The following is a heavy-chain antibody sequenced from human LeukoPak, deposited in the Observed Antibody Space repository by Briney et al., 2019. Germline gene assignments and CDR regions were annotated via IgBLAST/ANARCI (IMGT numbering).Heavy chain of an antibody. V-gene: IGHV1-69*13. D-gene: IGHD3-22*01. Sequence: SVKVSCKASGGTFSSYAISWVRQAPGQGLEWMGGIIPIFGTANYAQKFQGRVTITADESTSTAYMELRSLRSDDTAVYYCARGARLIAPSDGWGQGTLVTVSS. CDR2: IIPIFGTA. CDR1: GGTFSSYA. CDR3: ARGARLIAPSDG. J-gene: IGHJ4*02.